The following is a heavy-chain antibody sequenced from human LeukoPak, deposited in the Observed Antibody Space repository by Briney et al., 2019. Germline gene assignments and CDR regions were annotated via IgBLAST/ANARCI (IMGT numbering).Heavy chain of an antibody. Sequence: PGGSLRLSCVASGFTFSNYDMFWVRQAPGKGLEWVALMRYDVINEHYADSVKGRFTISRDNSKNTLYLQMDSLRVEDTAVYYCARPRNYGSGQGNWFDPWGQGTLVIVSS. CDR3: ARPRNYGSGQGNWFDP. V-gene: IGHV3-30*02. CDR2: MRYDVINE. D-gene: IGHD3-10*01. CDR1: GFTFSNYD. J-gene: IGHJ5*02.